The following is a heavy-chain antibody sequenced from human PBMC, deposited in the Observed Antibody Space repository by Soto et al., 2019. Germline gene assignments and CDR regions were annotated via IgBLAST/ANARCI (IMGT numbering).Heavy chain of an antibody. J-gene: IGHJ4*02. CDR3: ARAMTTVTSDFDY. V-gene: IGHV3-30-3*01. CDR2: ISYDGSNK. D-gene: IGHD4-17*01. CDR1: GFTFSSYA. Sequence: PGGSLRLSCAASGFTFSSYAMRWVRQAPGKGLEWVAVISYDGSNKYYADSVKGRFTISRDNSKNTLYLQMNSLRAEDTAVYYCARAMTTVTSDFDYWGQGTLVTVSS.